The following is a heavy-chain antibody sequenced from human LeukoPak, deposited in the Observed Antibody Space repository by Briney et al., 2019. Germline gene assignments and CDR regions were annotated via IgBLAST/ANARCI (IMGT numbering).Heavy chain of an antibody. CDR3: AKLLWFGELLSPYYYYYMDV. J-gene: IGHJ6*03. CDR2: IRYDGSNK. V-gene: IGHV3-30*02. Sequence: PGGSLRLSCAASGFTFSSYEMNWVRQAPGRGLEWVAFIRYDGSNKYYADSVKGRFTISRDNSKNTLYLQMNSLRAEDTAVYYCAKLLWFGELLSPYYYYYMDVWGKGTTVTVSS. CDR1: GFTFSSYE. D-gene: IGHD3-10*01.